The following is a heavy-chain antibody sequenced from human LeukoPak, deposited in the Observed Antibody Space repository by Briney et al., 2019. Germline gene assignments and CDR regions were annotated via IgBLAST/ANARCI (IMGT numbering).Heavy chain of an antibody. CDR1: GYSFTSYW. CDR2: IYPGDSDT. V-gene: IGHV5-51*01. Sequence: GESLKISCKGSGYSFTSYWIGCVRQMPGKGLEWMGIIYPGDSDTRYSPSFQGQVTISADKSISTAYLQWSSLKASDTAMYYCGTKSGYYSPPAIDICGQGTMVTVSS. CDR3: GTKSGYYSPPAIDI. J-gene: IGHJ3*02. D-gene: IGHD3-22*01.